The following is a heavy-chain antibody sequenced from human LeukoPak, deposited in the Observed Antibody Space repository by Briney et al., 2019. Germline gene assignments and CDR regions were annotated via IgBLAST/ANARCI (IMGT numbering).Heavy chain of an antibody. Sequence: GGSLRLSCAASGFTLSSYAMSWVRQAPGKGLEWVSAISDTGNTYHADSVKGRFTISRDSSKNTLFLQMNSLRAEDTAVYYCARDRSYYDSSGEIYWGQGTLVTVSS. V-gene: IGHV3-23*01. D-gene: IGHD3-22*01. J-gene: IGHJ4*02. CDR2: ISDTGNT. CDR1: GFTLSSYA. CDR3: ARDRSYYDSSGEIY.